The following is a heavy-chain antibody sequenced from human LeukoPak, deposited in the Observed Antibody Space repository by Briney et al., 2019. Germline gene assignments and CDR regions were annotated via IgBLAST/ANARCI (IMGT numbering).Heavy chain of an antibody. CDR2: INHSGST. Sequence: PSETLSLTCAVYGGSFSGYYWSWIRQPPGKVLEWIGEINHSGSTNYNPSLKSRVTISVDTSKNQFSLKLSSVTAADTAVYYCARGPYSRKGYFDYWGQGTLVTVSS. V-gene: IGHV4-34*01. CDR3: ARGPYSRKGYFDY. CDR1: GGSFSGYY. D-gene: IGHD3-16*01. J-gene: IGHJ4*02.